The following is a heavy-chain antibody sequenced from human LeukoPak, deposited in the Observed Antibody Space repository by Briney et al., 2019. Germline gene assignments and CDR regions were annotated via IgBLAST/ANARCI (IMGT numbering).Heavy chain of an antibody. Sequence: ASVKVSCKASGYTFTGYYMHWVRQATGQGLEWMGWMNPNSGNTGYAQKFQGRVTMTRNTSISTAYMELSSLRSEDTAVYYCATGYAAAEFDYWGQGTLVTVSS. CDR3: ATGYAAAEFDY. CDR1: GYTFTGYY. D-gene: IGHD6-13*01. CDR2: MNPNSGNT. J-gene: IGHJ4*02. V-gene: IGHV1-8*02.